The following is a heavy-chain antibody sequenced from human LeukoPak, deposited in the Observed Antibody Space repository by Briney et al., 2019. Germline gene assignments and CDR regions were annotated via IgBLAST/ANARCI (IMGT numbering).Heavy chain of an antibody. CDR2: INHSGST. CDR3: ARRRNSGYDFDY. CDR1: GGSFSGYY. D-gene: IGHD5-12*01. J-gene: IGHJ4*02. V-gene: IGHV4-34*01. Sequence: SETLSLTCAVYGGSFSGYYWSWIRQPPGKGLEWIGEINHSGSTYYNPSLSSRVTISEDTSKNQFSLKMSSVTAADTAVYYCARRRNSGYDFDYWGQGTLVSVSS.